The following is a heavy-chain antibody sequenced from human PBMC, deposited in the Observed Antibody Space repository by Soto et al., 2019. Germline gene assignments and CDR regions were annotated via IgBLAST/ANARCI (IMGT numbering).Heavy chain of an antibody. Sequence: DVPLLESGGGLVQPGGSLRLSCEASESAFSRFAISWVRQAPGKGPEWVSAVSGSGDSAYYADSVKGRFTISRDNSKNSLYLQMNDLRAEDTAIYYCAKPTGTVFWWGQGALVTVSS. D-gene: IGHD1-1*01. CDR1: ESAFSRFA. CDR3: AKPTGTVFW. CDR2: VSGSGDSA. V-gene: IGHV3-23*01. J-gene: IGHJ4*02.